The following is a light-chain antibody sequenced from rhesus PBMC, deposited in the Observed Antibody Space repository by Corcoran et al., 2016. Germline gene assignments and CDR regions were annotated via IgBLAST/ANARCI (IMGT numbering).Light chain of an antibody. CDR3: LRYSSSLT. V-gene: IGKV1-22*01. CDR2: KAS. CDR1: QSISSW. Sequence: DIQMTQSPSSLSASVGDTVTITCRASQSISSWLDWYQQKPGKAPNLLIYKASSLQSGVPSRFSGSGSGNDFTLTISSLQPENFVTYYCLRYSSSLTFGGGTKVEIK. J-gene: IGKJ4*01.